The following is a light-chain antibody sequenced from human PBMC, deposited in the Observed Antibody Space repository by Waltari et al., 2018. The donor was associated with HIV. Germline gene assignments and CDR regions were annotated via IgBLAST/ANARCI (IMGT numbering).Light chain of an antibody. V-gene: IGLV2-8*01. CDR2: EVS. CDR3: SFYGGSNILV. Sequence: QSALTQPPSASGSPGQSVTISCTGASSDLGFDKPVPGYQQRPGKAPKVIISEVSKRSSGVPNRFPGSTSGNTASLTVSGLQADDEAEYFCSFYGGSNILVFGGGTKLTVL. J-gene: IGLJ2*01. CDR1: SSDLGFDKP.